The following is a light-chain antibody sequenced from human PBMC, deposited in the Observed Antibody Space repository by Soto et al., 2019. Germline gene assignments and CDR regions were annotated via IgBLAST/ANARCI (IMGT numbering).Light chain of an antibody. CDR2: GAT. CDR3: LQAYNFPWT. J-gene: IGKJ1*01. V-gene: IGKV1-6*01. CDR1: QGISNY. Sequence: IQMTQSPSYVSASVGDRLPITCRASQGISNYLAWYQQRPGKAPKLLIFGATTLQSGVPSRFSASGSGPDFTLTISSLQPEDFATYYCLQAYNFPWTFGQGTKVDIK.